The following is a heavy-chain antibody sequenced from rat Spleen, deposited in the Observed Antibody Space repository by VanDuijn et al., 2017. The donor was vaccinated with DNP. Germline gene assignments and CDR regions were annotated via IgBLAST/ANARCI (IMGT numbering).Heavy chain of an antibody. V-gene: IGHV5-7*01. J-gene: IGHJ2*01. Sequence: EVQLVESGGGLVQPGRSLKLSCAASGFTFSNYYMAWVRQAPKKGLEWVVTITSDGGSTYYRDTVKGRFTVSRDNAKSTLSLQMDSLRSEDTATYYCATQNYYFDCWGQGVMVTVSS. CDR1: GFTFSNYY. CDR3: ATQNYYFDC. CDR2: ITSDGGST.